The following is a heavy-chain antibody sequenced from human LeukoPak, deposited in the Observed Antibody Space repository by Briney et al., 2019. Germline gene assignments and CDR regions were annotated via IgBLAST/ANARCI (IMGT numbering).Heavy chain of an antibody. CDR2: MNPNSGNT. V-gene: IGHV1-8*03. D-gene: IGHD1-26*01. J-gene: IGHJ6*03. CDR3: ARDSSGSYLDV. CDR1: GYTFTSYD. Sequence: ASVKVSCKASGYTFTSYDINWVRQATGQGLEWMGWMNPNSGNTGYAQKFQGRVTITRNTSISTAYMELRSLRSDDTAVYYCARDSSGSYLDVWGKGTTVTISS.